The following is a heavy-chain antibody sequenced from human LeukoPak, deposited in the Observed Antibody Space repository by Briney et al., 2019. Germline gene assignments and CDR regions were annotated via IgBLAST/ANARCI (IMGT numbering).Heavy chain of an antibody. D-gene: IGHD1-26*01. Sequence: SETLSLTCTVSGGSISSYYWSWIRQPPGKGLEWIGYIYYSGSTNYNPSLKSRVTISVDTSKNQFSLKLSSVTAADTAVYYYARAEGATPHFDYWGQGTLVTVSS. CDR1: GGSISSYY. J-gene: IGHJ4*02. CDR2: IYYSGST. CDR3: ARAEGATPHFDY. V-gene: IGHV4-59*01.